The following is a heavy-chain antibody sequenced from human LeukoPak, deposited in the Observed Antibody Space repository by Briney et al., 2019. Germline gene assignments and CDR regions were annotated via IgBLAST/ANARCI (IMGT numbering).Heavy chain of an antibody. CDR3: ARTYYDYVWGSYRYRGPVDY. CDR1: GGSISSSSYY. Sequence: SETLSPTCTVSGGSISSSSYYWGWIRQPPGKGLEWIGSTYYSGSTYYNPSLKSRVTISVDTSKNQFSLKLSSVTAADTAVYYCARTYYDYVWGSYRYRGPVDYWGQGTLVTVSS. J-gene: IGHJ4*02. V-gene: IGHV4-39*07. D-gene: IGHD3-16*02. CDR2: TYYSGST.